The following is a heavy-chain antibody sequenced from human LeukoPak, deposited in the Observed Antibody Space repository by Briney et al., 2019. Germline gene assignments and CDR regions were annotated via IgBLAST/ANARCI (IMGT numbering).Heavy chain of an antibody. Sequence: GGPLRLSCAASGFTFSSYWMSWVRQAPGKGLEWVANIKQGGSEKYYVDSVKGRSTISRDNAKNSLYLQMNSLRAEDTAVYYCARDLGWNDDYYYYGMDVWGKGTTVTVSS. CDR3: ARDLGWNDDYYYYGMDV. D-gene: IGHD1-1*01. CDR2: IKQGGSEK. V-gene: IGHV3-7*03. CDR1: GFTFSSYW. J-gene: IGHJ6*04.